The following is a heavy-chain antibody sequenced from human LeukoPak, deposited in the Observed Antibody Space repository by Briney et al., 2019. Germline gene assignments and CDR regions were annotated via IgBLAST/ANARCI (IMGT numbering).Heavy chain of an antibody. V-gene: IGHV3-23*01. D-gene: IGHD1-26*01. CDR2: ISSSGDST. J-gene: IGHJ4*02. CDR1: GFTFSSYA. Sequence: PGGSLRLSCAASGFTFSSYAMIWVRQAPGKGLKWVSTISSSGDSTYYADSVKGRFTISRDNSKNTLYLQMNSLRAEDTAVYFCAKGYSGSYSAFDYWGQGTLVTVSS. CDR3: AKGYSGSYSAFDY.